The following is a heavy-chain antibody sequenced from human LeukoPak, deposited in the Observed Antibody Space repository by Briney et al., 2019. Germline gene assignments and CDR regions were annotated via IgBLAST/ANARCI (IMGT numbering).Heavy chain of an antibody. V-gene: IGHV1-46*01. Sequence: ASVKVSCKASGYTFTGYYMHWVRQAPGQGLEWMGIINPSGGSTSYAQKFQGRVTMTRDMSTSTVYMELSSLRSEDTAVYYCARDPRLCSGGSCYFGDDYYYMDVWGKGTTVTVSS. CDR2: INPSGGST. CDR1: GYTFTGYY. CDR3: ARDPRLCSGGSCYFGDDYYYMDV. J-gene: IGHJ6*03. D-gene: IGHD2-15*01.